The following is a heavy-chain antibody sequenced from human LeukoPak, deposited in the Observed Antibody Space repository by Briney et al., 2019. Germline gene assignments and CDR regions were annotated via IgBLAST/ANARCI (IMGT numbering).Heavy chain of an antibody. D-gene: IGHD4-11*01. J-gene: IGHJ4*02. CDR1: GFTFSSYT. CDR2: IGGSGSPI. CDR3: ARDRDYSFDY. V-gene: IGHV3-48*01. Sequence: GGPLRLSCAVSGFTFSSYTMNWIRQVPGKGLEWVSYIGGSGSPIYYADSVKGRFTISRDNAKNSLYLQMNSLRAEDTAVYYCARDRDYSFDYWGQGTLVTVSS.